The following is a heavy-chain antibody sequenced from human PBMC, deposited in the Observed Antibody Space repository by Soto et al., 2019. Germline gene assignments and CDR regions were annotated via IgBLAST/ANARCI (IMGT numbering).Heavy chain of an antibody. V-gene: IGHV3-53*01. CDR2: IYSGGST. Sequence: EVQLVESGGGLIQPGGSLRLSCAASGFTVSSNYMSWVRQAPGKGLEWVSVIYSGGSTYYGDSVKGRFTISRDNSKNTAYLPMNSLRAEEPAVYYCATDDGLGIVDYWGQGTLVTVSS. CDR1: GFTVSSNY. CDR3: ATDDGLGIVDY. D-gene: IGHD3-10*01. J-gene: IGHJ4*02.